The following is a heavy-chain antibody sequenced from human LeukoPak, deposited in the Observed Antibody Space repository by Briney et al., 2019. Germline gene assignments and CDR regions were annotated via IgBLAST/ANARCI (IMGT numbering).Heavy chain of an antibody. CDR1: GGSFSGYY. CDR2: INHSGST. V-gene: IGHV4-34*01. J-gene: IGHJ4*02. Sequence: SETLSLTCAVYGGSFSGYYWSWIRQPPGKGLEWIGEINHSGSTNYNPSLKSRVTISVDTSKNQFSLKLGSVTAADTAVYYCARGYYYGSGKSEIWGQGTLVTVSS. CDR3: ARGYYYGSGKSEI. D-gene: IGHD3-10*01.